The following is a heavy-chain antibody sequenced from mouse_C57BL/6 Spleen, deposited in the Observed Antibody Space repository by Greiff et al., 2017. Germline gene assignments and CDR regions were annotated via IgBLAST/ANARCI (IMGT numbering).Heavy chain of an antibody. D-gene: IGHD1-3*01. J-gene: IGHJ2*01. CDR1: GYTFTDYE. CDR2: IDPETGGT. V-gene: IGHV1-15*01. Sequence: QVQLKESGAELVRPGASVTLSCKASGYTFTDYEMHWVKQTPVHGLEWIGAIDPETGGTAYNQKFKGKAILTADKSSSTAYMELRSLTSEDSAVYYCTRKKYYFDYWGQGTTLTVSS. CDR3: TRKKYYFDY.